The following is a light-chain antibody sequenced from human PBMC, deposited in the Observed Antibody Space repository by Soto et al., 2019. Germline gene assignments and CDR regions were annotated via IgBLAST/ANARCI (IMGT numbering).Light chain of an antibody. CDR2: GAS. CDR1: QSVTYN. Sequence: ETMLTQSPATLSASPGERVTLSCRATQSVTYNLAWYQQKPGQAPRLLIYGASTRATGIPARFSGRGSGTECTLTVPSLQSEDFAVYYCQQYNDWLWTFGQGNKVEIK. V-gene: IGKV3-15*01. J-gene: IGKJ1*01. CDR3: QQYNDWLWT.